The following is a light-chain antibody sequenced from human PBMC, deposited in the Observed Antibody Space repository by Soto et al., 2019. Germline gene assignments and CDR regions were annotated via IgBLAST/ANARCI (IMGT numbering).Light chain of an antibody. CDR2: EGS. CDR1: SSDVGSYNL. V-gene: IGLV2-14*02. Sequence: QSVLTQPASVSGSPGQSITISCTGTSSDVGSYNLVSWYQHHPGNTPKLMIYEGSRRPSGASNRFSGSKSGNTASLTISGLQAEDEADYYCSSYTISNTLPFVFGTGTKVTVL. J-gene: IGLJ1*01. CDR3: SSYTISNTLPFV.